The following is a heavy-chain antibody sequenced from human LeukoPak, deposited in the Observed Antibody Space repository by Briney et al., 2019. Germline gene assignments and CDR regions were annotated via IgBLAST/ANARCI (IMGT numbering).Heavy chain of an antibody. Sequence: GGSLRLSCKASGFTFSSYAMHWVRQAPGKGLEWFSGIGSCGTFTYYADSVKGRFTIFRDNSRHTLYLQMNSMRADDAAVYYYAKDLDCTTYGYYFDYWGQGTLVTVSS. CDR3: AKDLDCTTYGYYFDY. CDR1: GFTFSSYA. J-gene: IGHJ4*02. V-gene: IGHV3-23*01. D-gene: IGHD2-21*02. CDR2: IGSCGTFT.